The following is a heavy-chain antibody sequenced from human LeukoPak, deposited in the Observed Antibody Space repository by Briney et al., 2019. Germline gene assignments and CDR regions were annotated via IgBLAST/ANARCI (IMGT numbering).Heavy chain of an antibody. J-gene: IGHJ4*02. Sequence: GGSLRLSCAASGFTFSSYAMSWVRQAPGKGLEWVSAISGSGGSTHYADSVKGRFTISRDNSKNTLYLQMNSLRAEDTAVYYCAKDTLSRTTYYFDYWGQGTLVTVSS. CDR1: GFTFSSYA. V-gene: IGHV3-23*01. D-gene: IGHD1-14*01. CDR3: AKDTLSRTTYYFDY. CDR2: ISGSGGST.